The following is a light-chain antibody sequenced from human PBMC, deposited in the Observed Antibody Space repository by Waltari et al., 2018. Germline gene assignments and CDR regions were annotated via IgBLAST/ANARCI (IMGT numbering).Light chain of an antibody. CDR3: QSFDSSLSGYV. V-gene: IGLV1-40*01. J-gene: IGLJ1*01. CDR2: GNS. Sequence: QSVLTQPPSVSGAPGQRVTISCTGSSANIGADYDVHWYQQRPGTAPKLLIYGNSIRPSGVPDRFSGSKSGTSASLAITGLQAEYEADYYCQSFDSSLSGYVFGTGTKVTVL. CDR1: SANIGADYD.